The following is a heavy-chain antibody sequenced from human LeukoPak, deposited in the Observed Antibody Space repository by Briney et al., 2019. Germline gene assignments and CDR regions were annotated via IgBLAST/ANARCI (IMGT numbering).Heavy chain of an antibody. V-gene: IGHV4-39*01. Sequence: SETLSLTCTVSGGSINTNYFWGWIRRPPGKGLEWIGQIFYSGSTYYNPSLKSRATISVDMSENQFSLRLTSVTATDTAIYYCARRGITYSTSFFELWGQGTLVTVSS. J-gene: IGHJ4*02. CDR1: GGSINTNYF. CDR2: IFYSGST. D-gene: IGHD2-2*01. CDR3: ARRGITYSTSFFEL.